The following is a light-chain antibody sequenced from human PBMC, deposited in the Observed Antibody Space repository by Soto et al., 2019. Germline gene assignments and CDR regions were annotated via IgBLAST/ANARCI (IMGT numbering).Light chain of an antibody. Sequence: QSALAQPPSASGSPGQSVTISCTGTSSDVGGYSSVAWFQHHPGKAPKLMIYEVSKRPSGVPDRFSDSKSGNTASLTVSGLQAEDEADYYCISYAGSNNYVFGTGTKVTVL. CDR1: SSDVGGYSS. J-gene: IGLJ1*01. V-gene: IGLV2-8*01. CDR2: EVS. CDR3: ISYAGSNNYV.